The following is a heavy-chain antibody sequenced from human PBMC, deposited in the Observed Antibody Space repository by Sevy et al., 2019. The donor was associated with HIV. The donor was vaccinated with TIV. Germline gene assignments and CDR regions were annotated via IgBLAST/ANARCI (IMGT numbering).Heavy chain of an antibody. J-gene: IGHJ6*02. V-gene: IGHV4-4*07. CDR3: ARGHGDYCSAVSCYPDDGMDV. D-gene: IGHD2-15*01. CDR1: GDSISSYY. CDR2: IYTTGRT. Sequence: SETLSLTCTVSGDSISSYYWSWIRQPAGKGLEWIGRIYTTGRTNYNPSLNSRVTMSVDTSKNQFSLKLTSVTAADTAVYYCARGHGDYCSAVSCYPDDGMDVWGQGTTVTVSS.